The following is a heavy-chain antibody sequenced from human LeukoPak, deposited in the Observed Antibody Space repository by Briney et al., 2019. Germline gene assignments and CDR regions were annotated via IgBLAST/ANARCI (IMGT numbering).Heavy chain of an antibody. CDR2: ISRTGNSI. Sequence: GGSLRLSCAASGFTISSYSMNWVRLAPGKGLEWISYISRTGNSIYYADSVKGRFTISRDSAKNSLYLQMNSLRAEDTAVYYCARGPYSSNWYVDYWGQGTLVTVAS. D-gene: IGHD6-13*01. CDR3: ARGPYSSNWYVDY. V-gene: IGHV3-48*04. CDR1: GFTISSYS. J-gene: IGHJ4*02.